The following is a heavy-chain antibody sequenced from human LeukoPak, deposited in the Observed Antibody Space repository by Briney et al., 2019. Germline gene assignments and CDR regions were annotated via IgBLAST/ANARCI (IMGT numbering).Heavy chain of an antibody. CDR3: ARHGYSSSWYQNYYFDY. CDR1: GGSISSGSYY. J-gene: IGHJ4*02. D-gene: IGHD6-13*01. CDR2: IYTSGST. V-gene: IGHV4-61*02. Sequence: SETLSLTCTVSGGSISSGSYYWSWIRQPAGKGLEWIGRIYTSGSTNYNPSLKSRVTISVDTSKNQFSLKLSSVTAADTAVYYCARHGYSSSWYQNYYFDYWGQGTLVTVTS.